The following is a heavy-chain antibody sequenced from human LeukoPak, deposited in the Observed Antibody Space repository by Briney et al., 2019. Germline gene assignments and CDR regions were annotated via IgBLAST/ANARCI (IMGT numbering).Heavy chain of an antibody. J-gene: IGHJ3*02. V-gene: IGHV3-9*01. D-gene: IGHD3-3*01. CDR3: AKDTGSPADAITMEDNAFDI. CDR1: GFIFDDHG. Sequence: GRSLRLSCAASGFIFDDHGMHWVRQAPGKGLEWVSGISWSSGIIGYADSVKGRFTISRDNAKNSLYLQMESLRAEDTAVYYCAKDTGSPADAITMEDNAFDIWGQGTMVTVSS. CDR2: ISWSSGII.